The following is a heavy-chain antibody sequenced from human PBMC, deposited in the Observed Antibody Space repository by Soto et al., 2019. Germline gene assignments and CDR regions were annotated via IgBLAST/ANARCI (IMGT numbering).Heavy chain of an antibody. J-gene: IGHJ4*02. Sequence: QLQLQESGPGLVKPSETLSLTGTVSGGSISSSSYYWRWIRQPPEKGLEWIGSIYYSGSTYYNPSLKSRVTISVDTSKNQFSLKLSSVTAADTAVYYCARHGPRLPPDYWGQGTLVTVSS. CDR1: GGSISSSSYY. V-gene: IGHV4-39*01. D-gene: IGHD5-12*01. CDR3: ARHGPRLPPDY. CDR2: IYYSGST.